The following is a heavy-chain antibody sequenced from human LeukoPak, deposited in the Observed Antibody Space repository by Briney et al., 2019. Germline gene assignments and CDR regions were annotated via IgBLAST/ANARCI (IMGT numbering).Heavy chain of an antibody. Sequence: GGSLRLSCAASGFTFSSYDMHWVRQATGKGLEWVSAIGTAGDTYYPGSVKGRFTISRENAKNSLNLQMNSLRAGDTAVYYCARDKRPAPHSDYYGMDVWGQGTTVTVSS. V-gene: IGHV3-13*04. D-gene: IGHD2-2*01. J-gene: IGHJ6*02. CDR2: IGTAGDT. CDR3: ARDKRPAPHSDYYGMDV. CDR1: GFTFSSYD.